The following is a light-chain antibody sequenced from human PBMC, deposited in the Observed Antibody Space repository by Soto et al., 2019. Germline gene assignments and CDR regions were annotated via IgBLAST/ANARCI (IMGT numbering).Light chain of an antibody. CDR1: QSVNSY. CDR3: YQRSKWPLT. J-gene: IGKJ4*01. V-gene: IGKV3-11*01. Sequence: EIVLTQSPATLSLTPGERATLSCRASQSVNSYLAWYQQKVGQAPRLLIYGASNRATGIPARFSGSGSGTDFTLTISSLEPEDFAVYSCYQRSKWPLTFGGGTKVDIK. CDR2: GAS.